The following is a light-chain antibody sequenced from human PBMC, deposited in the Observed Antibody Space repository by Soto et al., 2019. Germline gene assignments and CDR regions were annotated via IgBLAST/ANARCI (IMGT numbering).Light chain of an antibody. CDR1: SSDVGAYNY. Sequence: QSVLTQPPSAPGSPGQSVTISCTGTSSDVGAYNYVSWYQQHPGKVPKLMVYEVNKRPSGVPDRFSGSKSGNTASLTVSGLQAEDEADYYCTSYAGGNNIFGTGTKLTVL. CDR3: TSYAGGNNI. J-gene: IGLJ1*01. V-gene: IGLV2-8*01. CDR2: EVN.